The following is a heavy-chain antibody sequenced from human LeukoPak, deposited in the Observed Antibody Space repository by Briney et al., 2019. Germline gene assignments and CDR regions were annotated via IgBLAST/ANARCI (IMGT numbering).Heavy chain of an antibody. D-gene: IGHD3-22*01. V-gene: IGHV3-48*04. J-gene: IGHJ4*02. CDR2: ISSCSSTI. CDR1: GFTFSSYS. CDR3: ARSRDSSGYYLYYFDY. Sequence: GGSLRLSCAASGFTFSSYSMNWVRQAPGKGLEWVSYISSCSSTIYYADSVKGRFTISRDNAKNSLYLQMNSLRAEDTAVYYCARSRDSSGYYLYYFDYWGQGTLVTVSS.